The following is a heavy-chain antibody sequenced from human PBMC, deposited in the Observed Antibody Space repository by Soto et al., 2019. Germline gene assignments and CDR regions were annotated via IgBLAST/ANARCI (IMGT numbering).Heavy chain of an antibody. V-gene: IGHV1-58*02. CDR2: IVVGSGNT. CDR1: GFTFTNSA. D-gene: IGHD3-10*01. Sequence: GASVKVSCKASGFTFTNSAIQWVRQARGQRLEWVGWIVVGSGNTNYAQKFQERVTMTEDTSTDTAYMELSSLRSEDTAVYYCATSLQRRGYYYYGMDVWGQGTTVTVSS. J-gene: IGHJ6*02. CDR3: ATSLQRRGYYYYGMDV.